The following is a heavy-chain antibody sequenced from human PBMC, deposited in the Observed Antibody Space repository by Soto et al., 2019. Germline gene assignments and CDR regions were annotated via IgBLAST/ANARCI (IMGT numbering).Heavy chain of an antibody. CDR2: IIPIFGTA. J-gene: IGHJ6*02. CDR1: GGTFSSYA. CDR3: ARDPSSRERGKRKYYYYYYGMDV. V-gene: IGHV1-69*01. Sequence: QVQLVQSGAEVKKPGSSVKVSCKASGGTFSSYAISWVRQAPGQGLEWMGGIIPIFGTANYAQKFQGRVTITADESTRTAYMELSSLRSEDTAVYYCARDPSSRERGKRKYYYYYYGMDVWGQGTTVTVSS. D-gene: IGHD1-26*01.